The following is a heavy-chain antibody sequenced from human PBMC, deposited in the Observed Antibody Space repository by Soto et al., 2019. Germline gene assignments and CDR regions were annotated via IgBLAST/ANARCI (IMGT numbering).Heavy chain of an antibody. CDR3: ARGSSRWDY. CDR1: SSPISSIY. D-gene: IGHD6-13*01. CDR2: IYSGGRN. Sequence: SETLCLTCTVFSSPISSIYWTWRWQAGGKGLEWIGRIYSGGRNAYSPSLKSRVTMSVDTATSQCALRRSSVTAADTAMYYCARGSSRWDYWGQGTLVTVSS. V-gene: IGHV4-4*07. J-gene: IGHJ4*02.